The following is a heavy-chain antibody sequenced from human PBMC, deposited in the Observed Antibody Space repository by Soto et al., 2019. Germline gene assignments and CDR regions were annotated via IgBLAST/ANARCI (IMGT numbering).Heavy chain of an antibody. CDR2: TYYRSKWYN. CDR1: GDSVSSNSAA. Sequence: SQTLSLTCAISGDSVSSNSAAWNWIRQSPSRGLEWLGGTYYRSKWYNDYAVSVKSRITINPDTSKNQFSLQLNSVTPEDTAVYYCARVEQWLGALYSHYGMDVWGQGTTVTVSS. V-gene: IGHV6-1*01. D-gene: IGHD6-19*01. J-gene: IGHJ6*02. CDR3: ARVEQWLGALYSHYGMDV.